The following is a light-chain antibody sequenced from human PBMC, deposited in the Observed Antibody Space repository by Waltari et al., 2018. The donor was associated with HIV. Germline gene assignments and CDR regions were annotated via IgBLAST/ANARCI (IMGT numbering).Light chain of an antibody. CDR2: DVD. CDR3: CSKSTIYFGVL. CDR1: SDDIGGSNL. Sequence: QSALTQPASVSGPPGQSITISCTGTSDDIGGSNLVSWYQPHPGKAPRLIIFDVDKRPSGISDRFSGSKSGYTASLTISGLRTEDEADYFCCSKSTIYFGVLFGGGTTLTVL. J-gene: IGLJ2*01. V-gene: IGLV2-23*02.